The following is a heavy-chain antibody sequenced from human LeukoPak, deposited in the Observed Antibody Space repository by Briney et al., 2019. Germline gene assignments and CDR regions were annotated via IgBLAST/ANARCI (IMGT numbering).Heavy chain of an antibody. J-gene: IGHJ3*02. CDR1: GFTFKNYG. V-gene: IGHV3-30*18. Sequence: GGSLRLSCAASGFTFKNYGMHWVRQAPGKGLEWVAVISYDGSEKYYAEDVKGRFNISRDNSKNTLFLQMNSLTPEDTAMCYCAKNLLLWFQESGCSFNIWGQGTMVTVSS. CDR3: AKNLLLWFQESGCSFNI. CDR2: ISYDGSEK. D-gene: IGHD3-10*01.